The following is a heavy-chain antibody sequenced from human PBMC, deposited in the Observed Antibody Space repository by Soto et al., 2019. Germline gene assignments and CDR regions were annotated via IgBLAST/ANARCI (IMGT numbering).Heavy chain of an antibody. CDR3: ARVPIVVVPAAKSPHYYSGMAV. Sequence: GGSLRLSCAASGFTFSSYWMHWVRQAPGKGLVWVSRINSDGSSTSYADSVKGRFTISRDNAKNTLYLQMNSLRAEDTAVYYCARVPIVVVPAAKSPHYYSGMAVWGQGTTVTVSS. CDR2: INSDGSST. CDR1: GFTFSSYW. V-gene: IGHV3-74*01. J-gene: IGHJ6*02. D-gene: IGHD2-2*01.